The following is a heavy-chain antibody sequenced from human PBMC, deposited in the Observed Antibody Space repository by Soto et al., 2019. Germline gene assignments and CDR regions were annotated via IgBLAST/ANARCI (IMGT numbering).Heavy chain of an antibody. CDR2: INPNSGGT. CDR3: ARDRQPTYYDFWSGYLGNNYYYYYGMDV. CDR1: GYTFTGYY. D-gene: IGHD3-3*01. Sequence: ASVKVSCKASGYTFTGYYMHWVRQAPGQGLEWMGWINPNSGGTNYAQKFQGWVTMTRDTSISTAYMELSRLRSDDTAVYYCARDRQPTYYDFWSGYLGNNYYYYYGMDVCGQRTTVTVCS. J-gene: IGHJ6*02. V-gene: IGHV1-2*04.